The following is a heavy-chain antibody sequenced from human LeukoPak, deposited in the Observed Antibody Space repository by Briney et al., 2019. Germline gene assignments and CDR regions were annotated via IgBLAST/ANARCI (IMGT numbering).Heavy chain of an antibody. CDR1: GFTFSSYS. D-gene: IGHD2-2*01. V-gene: IGHV3-21*01. CDR3: ARVRGQLPRGYNWFDP. CDR2: ISSSSSYI. J-gene: IGHJ5*02. Sequence: PGGSLRLSCAASGFTFSSYSMNWVRQAPGKGLEWVSSISSSSSYIYYADSVKSRFTISRDNAKNSLYLQMNSLRAEDTAVYYCARVRGQLPRGYNWFDPWGQGTLVTVSS.